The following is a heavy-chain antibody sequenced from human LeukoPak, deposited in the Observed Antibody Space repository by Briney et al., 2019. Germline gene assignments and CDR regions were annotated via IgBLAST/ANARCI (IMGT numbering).Heavy chain of an antibody. CDR3: ASRSGSTPYYIDY. CDR2: INTYNGNI. J-gene: IGHJ4*01. D-gene: IGHD6-19*01. CDR1: GYTFTSYG. V-gene: IGHV1-18*01. Sequence: ASVKVSCKVSGYTFTSYGMSWVRQAPGQGLEWMGWINTYNGNINYAQKLQGRVTMTTDTSTSTAYMELRSLRSDDTAVYYCASRSGSTPYYIDYWGQGTLVTVSS.